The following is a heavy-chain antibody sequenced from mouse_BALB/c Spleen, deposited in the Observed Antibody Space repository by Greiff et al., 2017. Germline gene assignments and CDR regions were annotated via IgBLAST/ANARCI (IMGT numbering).Heavy chain of an antibody. J-gene: IGHJ3*01. CDR3: ARDKEDPAWFAY. Sequence: EVQGVESGGGLVQPGGSLRLSCATSGFTFTDYYMSWVRQPPGKALEWLGFIRNKANGYTTEYSASVKGRFTISRDNSQSILYLQMNTLRAEDSATYYCARDKEDPAWFAYWGQGTLVTVSA. V-gene: IGHV7-3*02. CDR2: IRNKANGYTT. CDR1: GFTFTDYY.